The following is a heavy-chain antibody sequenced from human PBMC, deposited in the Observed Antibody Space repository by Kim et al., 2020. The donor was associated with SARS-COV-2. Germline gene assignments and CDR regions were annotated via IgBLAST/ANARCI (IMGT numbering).Heavy chain of an antibody. J-gene: IGHJ3*02. V-gene: IGHV3-11*01. Sequence: GGSLRLSCAASGFNFSDYYMSWIRQAPGKGLEWVSYISNSGLTIYYADSVKGRFTISRDNPKNSLYLQMNSLRAEDTAVYYCARQGGYYYDSRDAFYIWGAGTLVTLSP. CDR1: GFNFSDYY. CDR2: ISNSGLTI. D-gene: IGHD3-22*01. CDR3: ARQGGYYYDSRDAFYI.